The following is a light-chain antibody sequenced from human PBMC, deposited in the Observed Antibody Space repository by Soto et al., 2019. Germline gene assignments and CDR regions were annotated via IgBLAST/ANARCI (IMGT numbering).Light chain of an antibody. CDR2: GAS. CDR3: QQYNNWPRT. Sequence: EIVRTQSPATLSVSPGERATLSCRASQSVSSTLAWYQQKPGQAPRLLIYGASTRATGIPARVSASVSWTEFTLTISSLKSEDLAVYDCQQYNNWPRTLGQGTKVYIK. J-gene: IGKJ1*01. V-gene: IGKV3-15*01. CDR1: QSVSST.